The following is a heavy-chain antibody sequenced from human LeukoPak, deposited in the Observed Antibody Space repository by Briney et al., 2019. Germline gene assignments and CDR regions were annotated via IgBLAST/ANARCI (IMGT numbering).Heavy chain of an antibody. J-gene: IGHJ4*02. CDR2: INPNSGGT. CDR1: GYTFTGYY. V-gene: IGHV1-2*02. CDR3: AKRSSGSYYYFDY. D-gene: IGHD1-26*01. Sequence: GASVKVSCKASGYTFTGYYMHWVRQAPGQGLEWMGWINPNSGGTNYAQKFQGRVTMTRDTSISTAYMELSRLRSDDTAVYYCAKRSSGSYYYFDYWSQGTLVTVSS.